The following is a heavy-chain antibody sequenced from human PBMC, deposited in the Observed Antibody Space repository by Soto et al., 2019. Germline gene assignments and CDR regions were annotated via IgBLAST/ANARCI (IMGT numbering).Heavy chain of an antibody. CDR1: GYTFSSYG. Sequence: QVQLVQSGAEVKKPGASVKVSCKASGYTFSSYGISWVRQAPGQGLELMGWISAYNGKTNYAQKLQGRVTMTTDISTGTADMEMRSLRSDDTAVYYCARDLDSGSLTWFDPWGQGTLVTVSS. D-gene: IGHD6-13*01. J-gene: IGHJ5*02. CDR3: ARDLDSGSLTWFDP. V-gene: IGHV1-18*01. CDR2: ISAYNGKT.